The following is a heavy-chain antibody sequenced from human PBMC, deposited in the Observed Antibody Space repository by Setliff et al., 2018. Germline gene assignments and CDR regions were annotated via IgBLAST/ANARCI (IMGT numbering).Heavy chain of an antibody. CDR2: INTGGGSA. CDR1: GYTFTSYY. Sequence: GASVKVSCKASGYTFTSYYMYWVRQVPGQGPEWMGTINTGGGSASIVDQFQGRVTMTRDTSTSTVYMELNGLRSDDTAIYYCTRGGAAAAGKKGVFEHWGQGTLVTVSS. J-gene: IGHJ4*02. D-gene: IGHD6-13*01. CDR3: TRGGAAAAGKKGVFEH. V-gene: IGHV1-46*01.